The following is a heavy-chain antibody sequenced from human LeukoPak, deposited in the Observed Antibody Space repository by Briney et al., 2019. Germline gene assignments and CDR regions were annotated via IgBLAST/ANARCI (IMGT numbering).Heavy chain of an antibody. CDR3: SRLSYYNYYMDV. V-gene: IGHV4-39*01. CDR2: IYYSGNT. J-gene: IGHJ6*03. CDR1: GGSISSNSYY. Sequence: SETLPLTCTVSGGSISSNSYYWAWIRQPPGKGLEWIGTIYYSGNTYYNPSLKSRVTISIDTSKNQFSLKLSSVTAADTAVYYSSRLSYYNYYMDVWGKGTTVTVSS.